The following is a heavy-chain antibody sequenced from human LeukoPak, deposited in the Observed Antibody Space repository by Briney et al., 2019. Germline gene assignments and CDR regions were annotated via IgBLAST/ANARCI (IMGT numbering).Heavy chain of an antibody. Sequence: SETLSLTCTVSGGSISSYYWSWIRQPAGKGLEWIGRIYTSGSTNYNPSLKSRVTISADTSKNQFSLSLRSVTAADTAVYFCARQGTRLWGFLDYWGQGTLVAVSS. CDR2: IYTSGST. D-gene: IGHD6-6*01. V-gene: IGHV4-4*07. CDR3: ARQGTRLWGFLDY. J-gene: IGHJ4*02. CDR1: GGSISSYY.